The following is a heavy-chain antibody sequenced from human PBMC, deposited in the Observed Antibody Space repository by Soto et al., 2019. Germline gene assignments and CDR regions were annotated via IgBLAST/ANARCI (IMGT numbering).Heavy chain of an antibody. Sequence: SETLSLTCTVSGVPIRSYFWSWIRQPPGKGLDWIGSTYYTADTKYSPSLESRATISADPSKNQFSLKLSSVTAADTAVYYCARAPGNLVYYFDYWGQGTLVTVSS. CDR3: ARAPGNLVYYFDY. CDR2: TYYTADT. V-gene: IGHV4-59*08. CDR1: GVPIRSYF. D-gene: IGHD6-6*01. J-gene: IGHJ4*02.